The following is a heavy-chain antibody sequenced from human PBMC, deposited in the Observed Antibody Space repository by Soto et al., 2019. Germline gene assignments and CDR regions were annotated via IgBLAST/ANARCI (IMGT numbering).Heavy chain of an antibody. CDR2: INHSGST. CDR3: ARGLRNYGSGSYPQGRFYYYYGMDV. D-gene: IGHD3-10*01. V-gene: IGHV4-34*01. Sequence: SETLSLTCAVYGGSFSCYYWSWIRQPPGKGLEWIVEINHSGSTNYNPCLKSRVTISVDTYKNQFSLNLSSVTAADTAVYYCARGLRNYGSGSYPQGRFYYYYGMDVWGQGPTVTVSS. J-gene: IGHJ6*02. CDR1: GGSFSCYY.